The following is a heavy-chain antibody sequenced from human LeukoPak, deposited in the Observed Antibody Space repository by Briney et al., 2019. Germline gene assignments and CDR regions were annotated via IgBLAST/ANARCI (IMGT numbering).Heavy chain of an antibody. CDR2: ISGNGGDT. Sequence: GGSLRLSCAASGFTFSSYTVHWVRQAPGKGLEYVSAISGNGGDTYYANSVKGRFTISRDNSKNTLYLQMGSLRPEDVAVYYCAREFHRYSYGSFDYWGQGTLVTVSS. D-gene: IGHD5-18*01. CDR1: GFTFSSYT. CDR3: AREFHRYSYGSFDY. J-gene: IGHJ4*02. V-gene: IGHV3-64*01.